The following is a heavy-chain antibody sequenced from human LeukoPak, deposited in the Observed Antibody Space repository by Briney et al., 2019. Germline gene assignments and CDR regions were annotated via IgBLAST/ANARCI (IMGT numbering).Heavy chain of an antibody. Sequence: PSQTLSLTCTVSGGSISSGSYYWSWLGQPAGKGLEWIGRVYTSGSTNYNPSLKSRVTISVDTSKNQFSLKLRSVTAADTAVYYWARGSSGLDGTTTGGGAFDFWGQGTMVTVFS. J-gene: IGHJ3*01. CDR1: GGSISSGSYY. CDR2: VYTSGST. V-gene: IGHV4-61*02. D-gene: IGHD1-7*01. CDR3: ARGSSGLDGTTTGGGAFDF.